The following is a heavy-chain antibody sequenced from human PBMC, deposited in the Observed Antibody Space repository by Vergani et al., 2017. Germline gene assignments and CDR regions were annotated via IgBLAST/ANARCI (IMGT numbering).Heavy chain of an antibody. V-gene: IGHV4-34*01. CDR2: VNQRGTA. J-gene: IGHJ6*03. D-gene: IGHD3-3*01. CDR3: AREGYDFWSLGSYYYYYYMDV. CDR1: GGSFSNYF. Sequence: QVQLQQWGAGLLKPSETLSLTCAVYGGSFSNYFWSWVRQPPGQGLEWIGEVNQRGTANYNPSLKSRVTISTDASKNHFSLKLSSVTAADTAVYYCAREGYDFWSLGSYYYYYYMDVWGKGTTVTVSS.